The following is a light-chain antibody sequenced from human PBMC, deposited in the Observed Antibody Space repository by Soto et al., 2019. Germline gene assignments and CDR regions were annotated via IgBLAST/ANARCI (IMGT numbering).Light chain of an antibody. Sequence: EIVMTQSPATLSLSPGERATLSCRASQSVSDYLAWFQQKFGQAPRLLIYGASTRATGIPDRFTGSGSGTEFTLTISSLAPEDFGLYYCQQRSNWPSVTFGGGIKVEIK. CDR1: QSVSDY. CDR2: GAS. V-gene: IGKV3-11*01. CDR3: QQRSNWPSVT. J-gene: IGKJ4*01.